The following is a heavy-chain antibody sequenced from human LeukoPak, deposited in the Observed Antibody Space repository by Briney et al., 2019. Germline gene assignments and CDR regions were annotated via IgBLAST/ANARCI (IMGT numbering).Heavy chain of an antibody. Sequence: GGSLRLSCAASGSTFSSYWMSWVRQAPGKGLEWVANIKQDGSEKYYVDSVKGRFTISRDNAKNSLYLQMNSLRAEDTAVYYCARPRNYPHAHYFDYWGQGTLVTVSS. CDR1: GSTFSSYW. D-gene: IGHD4-11*01. CDR3: ARPRNYPHAHYFDY. V-gene: IGHV3-7*01. J-gene: IGHJ4*02. CDR2: IKQDGSEK.